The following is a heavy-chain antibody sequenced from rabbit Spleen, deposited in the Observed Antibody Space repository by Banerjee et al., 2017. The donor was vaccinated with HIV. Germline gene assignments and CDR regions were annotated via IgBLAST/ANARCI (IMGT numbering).Heavy chain of an antibody. CDR1: GFTLSSSYY. J-gene: IGHJ4*01. D-gene: IGHD2-1*01. V-gene: IGHV1S45*01. CDR2: IYGGSSGHT. Sequence: QEQLEESAGGLVQPGGSLKLSCKASGFTLSSSYYMCWVRQAPGKGLECIACIYGGSSGHTYSASWAKGRFTISKTSSTTVTLQMTSLTAADTATYFCARGSATMTMVITGYYLKLWGPGTLVTVS. CDR3: ARGSATMTMVITGYYLKL.